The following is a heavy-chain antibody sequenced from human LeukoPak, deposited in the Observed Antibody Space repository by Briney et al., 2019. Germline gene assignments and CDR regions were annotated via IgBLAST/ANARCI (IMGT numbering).Heavy chain of an antibody. CDR1: GYTFTDYY. Sequence: ASVKVSCKASGYTFTDYYIHWVRQAPGQGLEWMGWINTNTGNPTYAQGFTGRFVFSLDTPVSTAYLQISSLKAEDTAVYYCARYCSGGSCYGAFDYWGQGTLVTVSS. D-gene: IGHD2-15*01. CDR3: ARYCSGGSCYGAFDY. V-gene: IGHV7-4-1*02. CDR2: INTNTGNP. J-gene: IGHJ4*02.